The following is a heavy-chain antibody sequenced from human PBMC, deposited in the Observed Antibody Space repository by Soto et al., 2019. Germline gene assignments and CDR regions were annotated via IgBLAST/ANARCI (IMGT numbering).Heavy chain of an antibody. Sequence: QVQLVQSGAEVKKPGASVKVSCKASGYTFISHGMSWVRQAPGQGLEWMGWISGKNGNTKFEQKFQGRVTLTTDTSTSTAYMEVRSLRTDDTAVYYCARVSSSIVVVPDYGMDVWGQGTTVTVSS. D-gene: IGHD2-2*01. CDR1: GYTFISHG. V-gene: IGHV1-18*04. CDR3: ARVSSSIVVVPDYGMDV. J-gene: IGHJ6*01. CDR2: ISGKNGNT.